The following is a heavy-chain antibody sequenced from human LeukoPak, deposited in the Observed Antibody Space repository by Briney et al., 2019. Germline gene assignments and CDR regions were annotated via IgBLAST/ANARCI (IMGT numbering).Heavy chain of an antibody. J-gene: IGHJ6*03. CDR2: IIPIFGTA. V-gene: IGHV1-69*05. CDR3: ARDLGYSRYYYYMDV. CDR1: GGTFSSYA. D-gene: IGHD6-13*01. Sequence: SVKVSCKASGGTFSSYAISWVRQAPGQGLEWMGRIIPIFGTANYAQKFQGRVTITTGESTSTAYMELSRLRSDDTAVYYCARDLGYSRYYYYMDVWGKGTTVTVSS.